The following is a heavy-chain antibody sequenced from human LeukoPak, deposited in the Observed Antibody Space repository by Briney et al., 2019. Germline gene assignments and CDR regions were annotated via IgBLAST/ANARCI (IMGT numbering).Heavy chain of an antibody. Sequence: SETLSLTCTVSGGSISSYYWSWIRQPPGKGLEWIGYIYHSGSTNYNPSLKSRVTIPVDTSKNQFSLKLSSVTAADTAVYYCARGSRYDFWSYYFDYWGQGTLVTVSS. J-gene: IGHJ4*02. CDR1: GGSISSYY. V-gene: IGHV4-59*01. D-gene: IGHD3-3*01. CDR2: IYHSGST. CDR3: ARGSRYDFWSYYFDY.